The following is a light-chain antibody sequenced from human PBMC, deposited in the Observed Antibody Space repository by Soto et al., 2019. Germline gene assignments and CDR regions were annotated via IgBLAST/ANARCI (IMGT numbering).Light chain of an antibody. CDR1: SSNIGSNT. CDR2: SNN. CDR3: AAWDDSLTGPV. Sequence: QSVLTQPPSASGTPGQRVTISCSGSSSNIGSNTVNWYQQIPGTAPKLLISSNNQRPSGVPDRFSGSKSGTSASLAISGLQSEDEADYYCAAWDDSLTGPVFGGGTTLTVL. V-gene: IGLV1-44*01. J-gene: IGLJ2*01.